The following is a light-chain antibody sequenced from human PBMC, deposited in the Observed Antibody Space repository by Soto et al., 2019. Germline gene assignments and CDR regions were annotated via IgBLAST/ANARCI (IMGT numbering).Light chain of an antibody. CDR2: GAS. J-gene: IGKJ5*01. CDR3: QQYNNWPPST. CDR1: QRFSSN. Sequence: EIVMTQAPSALSVSPGVRATLSCRAIQRFSSNLACYPQKPGQAPRPLIYGASTRTTGLPARFSGSGSGTEFTLPISSLQSEDFVVYYCQQYNNWPPSTFGQGTRLEIK. V-gene: IGKV3-15*01.